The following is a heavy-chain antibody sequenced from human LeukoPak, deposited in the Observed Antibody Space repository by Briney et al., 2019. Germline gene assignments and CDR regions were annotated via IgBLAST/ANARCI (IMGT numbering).Heavy chain of an antibody. CDR3: ARFGYVAAVDV. J-gene: IGHJ4*02. Sequence: PGGSLRLSCAASGFIFTKYGMHWVRQAPGKGLEWVAIIWYDGSQKHYADSVKGRFTISRDDSKNMLYLEMNSLRAEDTAVYHCARFGYVAAVDVWGQGTPVTVSS. D-gene: IGHD2-15*01. CDR1: GFIFTKYG. V-gene: IGHV3-33*01. CDR2: IWYDGSQK.